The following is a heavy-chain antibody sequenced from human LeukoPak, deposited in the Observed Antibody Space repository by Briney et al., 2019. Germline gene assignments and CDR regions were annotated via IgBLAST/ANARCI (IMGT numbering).Heavy chain of an antibody. CDR3: ARDPPWGTGFADAFDI. V-gene: IGHV1-18*01. D-gene: IGHD3-16*01. J-gene: IGHJ3*02. Sequence: ASVKVSCKTSGYTFNTFGINWVRQAPGQGLEWMGWISTYNERRDYSEKFQGRIAFTTDTATTTVYMELTALTATDTAVYYCARDPPWGTGFADAFDIWGRGTVVVVSS. CDR1: GYTFNTFG. CDR2: ISTYNERR.